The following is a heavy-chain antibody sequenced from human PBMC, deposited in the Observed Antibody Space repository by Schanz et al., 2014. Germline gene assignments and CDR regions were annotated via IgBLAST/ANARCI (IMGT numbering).Heavy chain of an antibody. D-gene: IGHD3-10*01. V-gene: IGHV3-30*03. CDR3: ARARGGGSGTYYRHEYFQH. J-gene: IGHJ1*01. CDR2: ISYDGSNK. Sequence: VHLVESGGGLVKPGGSLRLSCAASGFTVSSNYMSWVRQAPGKGLEWVAVISYDGSNKYYADSVKGRFTISRDNSKNTLYLQVNSLRAEDTAVYYCARARGGGSGTYYRHEYFQHWGQGTLVTVSS. CDR1: GFTVSSNY.